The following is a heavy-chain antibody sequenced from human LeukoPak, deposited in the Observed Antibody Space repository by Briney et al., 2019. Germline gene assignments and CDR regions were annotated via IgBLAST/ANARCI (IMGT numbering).Heavy chain of an antibody. CDR1: GFTFSDYW. J-gene: IGHJ4*01. D-gene: IGHD6-13*01. Sequence: GGSLRLSCAVSGFTFSDYWMNWVRQAPRKGLEWVASIKQDGGEKSYVDSVKGRFTISRDNPKNSLYLQMSSLRAEDTAVYYCARDGTAAGIYFDLWGQGTLVAVSS. CDR3: ARDGTAAGIYFDL. CDR2: IKQDGGEK. V-gene: IGHV3-7*01.